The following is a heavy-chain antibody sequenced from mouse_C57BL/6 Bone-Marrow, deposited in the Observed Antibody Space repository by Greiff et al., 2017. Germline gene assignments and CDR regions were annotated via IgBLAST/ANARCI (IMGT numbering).Heavy chain of an antibody. CDR2: IFPGSGST. CDR3: AREGDTAQASWFAY. D-gene: IGHD3-2*02. V-gene: IGHV1-75*01. CDR1: GYTFTDYY. Sequence: QVQLQQSGPELVKPGASVKISCKASGYTFTDYYINWVKQRPGQGLEWIGWIFPGSGSTYYNEKFKGKATLTVDTSSSTAYMLLSSLTSEDSAVYFCAREGDTAQASWFAYWGQGTLVTVSA. J-gene: IGHJ3*01.